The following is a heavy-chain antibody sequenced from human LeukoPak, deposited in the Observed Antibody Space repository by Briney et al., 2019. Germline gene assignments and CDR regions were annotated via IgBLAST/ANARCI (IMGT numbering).Heavy chain of an antibody. Sequence: PGGSLRLSCAASGFTFSSYGMHWVRQAPGKGLEWVAFIRYDGSNKYYADSVKGRFTISRDNSKNTLYLQMNSLRSEDTAVYYCARDCSSTSCYSSDYWGQGTLVTVSS. CDR1: GFTFSSYG. D-gene: IGHD2-2*02. V-gene: IGHV3-30*02. J-gene: IGHJ4*02. CDR3: ARDCSSTSCYSSDY. CDR2: IRYDGSNK.